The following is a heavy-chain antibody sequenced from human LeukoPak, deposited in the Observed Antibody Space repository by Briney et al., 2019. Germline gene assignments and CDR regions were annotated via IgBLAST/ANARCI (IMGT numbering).Heavy chain of an antibody. CDR3: ARSSYDSWSGYYQFDY. V-gene: IGHV1-2*02. D-gene: IGHD3-3*01. CDR2: INPNSGGT. Sequence: ASVKVSCKASVYTFTGYYMHWVRQAPGQGLEWMGWINPNSGGTNYAQKFQGRVTMTRDTSISTAYMELSRLRSDDTAVYYCARSSYDSWSGYYQFDYWGQGTLVTVSS. CDR1: VYTFTGYY. J-gene: IGHJ4*02.